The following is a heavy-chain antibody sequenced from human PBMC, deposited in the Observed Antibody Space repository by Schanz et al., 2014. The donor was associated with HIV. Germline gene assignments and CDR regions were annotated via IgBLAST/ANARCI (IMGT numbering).Heavy chain of an antibody. J-gene: IGHJ6*02. CDR1: EYIFTDHY. V-gene: IGHV1-2*02. Sequence: QVTLVQSGAEVKRPGSSVKVSCKASEYIFTDHYIQWVRQAPGHGLEWMGWFNPYSGGRIYAQQFQGRVVMTRDTSISTAYMELSGLTSDDTAVYYCARGLKDYYYALDVWGQGTTVIVSS. CDR2: FNPYSGGR. CDR3: ARGLKDYYYALDV. D-gene: IGHD3-16*01.